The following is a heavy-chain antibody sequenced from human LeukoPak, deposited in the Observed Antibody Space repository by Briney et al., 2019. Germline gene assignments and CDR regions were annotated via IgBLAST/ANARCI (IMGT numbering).Heavy chain of an antibody. J-gene: IGHJ6*02. CDR3: ARDRLLGYCSSTSCPYYYYGMDV. CDR1: GFTVSSNY. V-gene: IGHV3-53*04. CDR2: IYSGGST. Sequence: GGSLRLSCAASGFTVSSNYMSWVRQAPGKGLEWVSVIYSGGSTYYADSVKGRFTISRHNSKNTLYLQMNSLRAEDTAVYYCARDRLLGYCSSTSCPYYYYGMDVWGQGTTVTVSS. D-gene: IGHD2-2*01.